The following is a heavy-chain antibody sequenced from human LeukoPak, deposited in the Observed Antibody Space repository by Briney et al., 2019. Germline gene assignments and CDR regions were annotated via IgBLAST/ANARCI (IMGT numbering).Heavy chain of an antibody. J-gene: IGHJ6*02. Sequence: GGSLRLSCAASGFTFSSYSMNWVRQAPGKGLEWVSSISSSSSYIYYADSVKGRFTISRDNAKNSLYLQMNSLRAEDTAVYYCARADSSSWYPYYYYGMDVWGQGTTVTVSS. D-gene: IGHD6-13*01. V-gene: IGHV3-21*01. CDR2: ISSSSSYI. CDR3: ARADSSSWYPYYYYGMDV. CDR1: GFTFSSYS.